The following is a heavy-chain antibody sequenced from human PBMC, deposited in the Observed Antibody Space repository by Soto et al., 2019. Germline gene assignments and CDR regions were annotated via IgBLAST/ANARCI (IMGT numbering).Heavy chain of an antibody. J-gene: IGHJ4*02. D-gene: IGHD5-12*01. CDR3: AKDIEMATIHYFDY. V-gene: IGHV3-9*01. CDR1: GFTFDDYA. Sequence: PGGSLRLSCAASGFTFDDYAMHWVRQAPGKGLEWVSGISWNSGSIGYADSVKGRFTISRDNAKNSLYLQMNSLRAEDTALYYCAKDIEMATIHYFDYWGQGTLVTVSS. CDR2: ISWNSGSI.